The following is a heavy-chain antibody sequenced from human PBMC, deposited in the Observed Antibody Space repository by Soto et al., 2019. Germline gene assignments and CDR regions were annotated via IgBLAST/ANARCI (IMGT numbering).Heavy chain of an antibody. CDR1: GFSLSGGGVG. D-gene: IGHD2-2*03. CDR2: IYRNDDK. Sequence: SGPTLVNPTQTLTLTCAFSGFSLSGGGVGVGWIRQPPGKALEWVALIYRNDDKRYSPSLKSRLTITKDTSKNQVVLTMTNMDPEDTATYYCAHKLDTVDWFGPWGRGTLVTVSS. J-gene: IGHJ5*02. V-gene: IGHV2-5*01. CDR3: AHKLDTVDWFGP.